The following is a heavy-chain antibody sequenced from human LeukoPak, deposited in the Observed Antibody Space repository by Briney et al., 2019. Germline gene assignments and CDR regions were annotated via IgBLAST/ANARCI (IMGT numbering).Heavy chain of an antibody. CDR3: ARDPTQDGSGSYPSDY. J-gene: IGHJ4*02. CDR2: ISYDGSNK. Sequence: PGGSLRLSRVASGFTFSSHAMHWVRQAPGKGLEWVAVISYDGSNKHYADSVKGRFTISRDNSKNTLYLEMNSLRAEDTAVYYCARDPTQDGSGSYPSDYWGRGTLVTVSS. D-gene: IGHD3-10*01. V-gene: IGHV3-30-3*01. CDR1: GFTFSSHA.